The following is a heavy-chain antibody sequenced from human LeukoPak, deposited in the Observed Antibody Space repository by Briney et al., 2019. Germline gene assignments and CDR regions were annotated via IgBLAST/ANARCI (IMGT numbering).Heavy chain of an antibody. V-gene: IGHV1-69*05. J-gene: IGHJ3*02. CDR1: GGTFSSYA. D-gene: IGHD5-24*01. CDR2: IIPIFGTA. CDR3: AGEEVEMATIGAFDI. Sequence: SVKVSCKASGGTFSSYAISWVRQAPGQGLEWMGRIIPIFGTANYAQKFQGRVTITTDESTSTAYMELSSLRSEDTAVYYCAGEEVEMATIGAFDIWGQGTMVTVSS.